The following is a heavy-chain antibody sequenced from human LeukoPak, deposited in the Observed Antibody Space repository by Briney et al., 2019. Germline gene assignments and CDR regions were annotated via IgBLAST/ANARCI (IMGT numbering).Heavy chain of an antibody. D-gene: IGHD6-6*01. J-gene: IGHJ6*02. CDR3: ARESALDGMDV. V-gene: IGHV4-59*01. CDR2: IYYSGST. Sequence: SSETLSLTCTVSGGSISSYYWSWMRQPPGKGLEWIGYIYYSGSTHYNTSLKSRVTISVDTSKNQFSLKLSSVTAAETAVYYCARESALDGMDVWGQGTTVTVSS. CDR1: GGSISSYY.